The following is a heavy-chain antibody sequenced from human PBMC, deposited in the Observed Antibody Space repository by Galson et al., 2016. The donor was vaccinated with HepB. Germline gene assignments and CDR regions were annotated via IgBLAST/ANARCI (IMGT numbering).Heavy chain of an antibody. CDR1: GYTFNDFG. Sequence: SVKVSCKASGYTFNDFGIHWVRQAPGQRPEWMGWTSAGNDDTKYSQKFQGRLIVSRDTFANSAYLDLSSLRSEDTAVYYCAREGWAAAGTFDNWGQGTRVTVFS. J-gene: IGHJ4*02. V-gene: IGHV1-3*01. D-gene: IGHD6-13*01. CDR3: AREGWAAAGTFDN. CDR2: TSAGNDDT.